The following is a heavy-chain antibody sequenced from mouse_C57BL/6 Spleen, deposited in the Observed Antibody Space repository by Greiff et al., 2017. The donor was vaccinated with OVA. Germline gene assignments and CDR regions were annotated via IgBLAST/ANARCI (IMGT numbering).Heavy chain of an antibody. J-gene: IGHJ2*01. D-gene: IGHD1-1*01. V-gene: IGHV5-12*01. CDR1: GFTFSDYY. CDR2: ISNGGGST. Sequence: EVKLVESGGGLVQPGGSLKLSCAASGFTFSDYYMYWVRQTPEKRLEWVAYISNGGGSTYYPDTVKGRFTISRDNAKNTLYLQTSRLKSEDTAMYYCARGGGYYYGSRAHYFDYWGQGTTLTVSS. CDR3: ARGGGYYYGSRAHYFDY.